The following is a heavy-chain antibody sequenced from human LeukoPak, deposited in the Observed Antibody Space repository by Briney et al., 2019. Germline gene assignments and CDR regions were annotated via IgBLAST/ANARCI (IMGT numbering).Heavy chain of an antibody. CDR1: GYNFTSYW. J-gene: IGHJ4*02. V-gene: IGHV5-51*01. CDR3: ARSANQGGIWV. CDR2: IYPGDSDT. D-gene: IGHD3-16*01. Sequence: GESLKISCKGSGYNFTSYWIAWVRQMPGKGLEWMGFIYPGDSDTRYSPSFQGQVTISADKSISTVYLQWSSLKASDTAMYYCARSANQGGIWVWGQGTLVTVSS.